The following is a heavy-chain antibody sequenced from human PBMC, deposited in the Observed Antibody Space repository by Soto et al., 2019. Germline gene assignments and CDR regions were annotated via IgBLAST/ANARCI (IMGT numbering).Heavy chain of an antibody. D-gene: IGHD6-13*01. Sequence: SETLSLTCTASGGSIGSTSYYWGWIRQPPGKGLDWIGNIYYSGSTYYNPSLKSRVTISVDTSKNHFSLKLSSVTAADTAVYYCAGSEQQLVFGAFDIWGQGTMVT. J-gene: IGHJ3*02. CDR3: AGSEQQLVFGAFDI. V-gene: IGHV4-39*02. CDR1: GGSIGSTSYY. CDR2: IYYSGST.